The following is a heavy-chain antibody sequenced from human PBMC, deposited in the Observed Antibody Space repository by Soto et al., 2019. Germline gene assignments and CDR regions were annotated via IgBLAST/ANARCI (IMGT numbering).Heavy chain of an antibody. J-gene: IGHJ4*02. CDR3: AKDRGGSWYSDCDY. CDR1: GFIFSNYA. D-gene: IGHD6-13*01. Sequence: EVQLLESGGGLVQPGGSLRLSCAASGFIFSNYAMNWVRQAPGKGLEWVSSISTSGGNTYYADSAKGRFTISRDNSKNTLYVQMNSLRAVDTAVYYCAKDRGGSWYSDCDYWGQGTLVTVSS. CDR2: ISTSGGNT. V-gene: IGHV3-23*01.